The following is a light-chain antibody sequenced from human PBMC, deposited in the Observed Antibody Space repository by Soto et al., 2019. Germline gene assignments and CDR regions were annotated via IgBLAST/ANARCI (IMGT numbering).Light chain of an antibody. CDR3: QQRNSWPPIT. Sequence: EMVLTQSPATLSLSPGESATLSCRASQNVGHNFAWYQQKPGQAPRLLIYDASSRASGVPARFSGSGSGTDFTLTISSLEPEDFALYYCQQRNSWPPITFGQGTRLEIK. CDR1: QNVGHN. CDR2: DAS. J-gene: IGKJ5*01. V-gene: IGKV3-11*01.